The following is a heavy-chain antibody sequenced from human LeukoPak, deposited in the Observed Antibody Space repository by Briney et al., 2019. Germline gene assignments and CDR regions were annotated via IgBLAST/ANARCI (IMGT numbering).Heavy chain of an antibody. CDR1: GYTFTSYY. CDR2: INPSGGST. J-gene: IGHJ6*02. CDR3: VKAVQYDILTGDPRKPYYYGMDV. Sequence: ASVKVSCKASGYTFTSYYMHWVRQAPGQGLEWMGIINPSGGSTSYAQKFQGRVTMTRDTSTSTVYMELSSLRSEDTAVYYCVKAVQYDILTGDPRKPYYYGMDVWGQGTTVTVSS. D-gene: IGHD3-9*01. V-gene: IGHV1-46*01.